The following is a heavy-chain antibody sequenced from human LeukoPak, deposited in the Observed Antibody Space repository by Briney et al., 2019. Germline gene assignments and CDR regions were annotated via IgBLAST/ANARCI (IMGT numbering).Heavy chain of an antibody. D-gene: IGHD6-19*01. CDR3: AKDRQWLAYFDY. J-gene: IGHJ4*02. CDR1: GFTFSTYG. V-gene: IGHV3-30*18. Sequence: GGSLRLSCVASGFTFSTYGMHWVRQAPGKGLEWVAVISYDGRNKYYADYVKGRVTISRDNSKNTLYLQMNSLRAEDTAVYYCAKDRQWLAYFDYWGQGTLVTVSS. CDR2: ISYDGRNK.